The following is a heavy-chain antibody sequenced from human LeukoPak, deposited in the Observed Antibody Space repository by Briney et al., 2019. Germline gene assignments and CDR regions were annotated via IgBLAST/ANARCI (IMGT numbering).Heavy chain of an antibody. Sequence: PSETLSLTCAVSGGSISTYYWSWIRQPPGKGLEWIGYIFYSGSTNYNPSLKSRVTISVDTSKHQFSLKLSSVTAAATAVYYCARVIGGARRGLFDYWGQGTLVTASS. CDR3: ARVIGGARRGLFDY. D-gene: IGHD1-26*01. CDR2: IFYSGST. J-gene: IGHJ4*02. CDR1: GGSISTYY. V-gene: IGHV4-59*01.